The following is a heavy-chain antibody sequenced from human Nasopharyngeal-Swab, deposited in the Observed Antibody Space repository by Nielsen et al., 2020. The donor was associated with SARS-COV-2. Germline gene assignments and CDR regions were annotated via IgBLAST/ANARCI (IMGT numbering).Heavy chain of an antibody. J-gene: IGHJ6*02. Sequence: ASVKVSCKASGYTFTSYYMHWVRQAPGQGLEWMGIINPSGGSTSYAQKLQGRVTMTRDTSTSTVYMELSSLRSEDTAVYYCARDLTNSIAVAGNYYYGMDVWGQGTTVTVSS. CDR2: INPSGGST. CDR3: ARDLTNSIAVAGNYYYGMDV. D-gene: IGHD6-19*01. CDR1: GYTFTSYY. V-gene: IGHV1-46*01.